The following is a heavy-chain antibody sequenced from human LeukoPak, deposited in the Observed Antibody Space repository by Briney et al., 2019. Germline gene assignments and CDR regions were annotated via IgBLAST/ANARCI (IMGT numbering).Heavy chain of an antibody. J-gene: IGHJ6*04. CDR1: GGSVSSDSYY. CDR3: ARDQVVPAAMFVYYGMDV. D-gene: IGHD2-2*01. Sequence: ASETLSLTCTVSGGSVSSDSYYWSWIRQPPGRGLEWIGYIYYSGSTNYNPSLKSRVTISVDTSKNQFSLKLSSVTAADTAVYYCARDQVVPAAMFVYYGMDVWGKGTTVTVSS. CDR2: IYYSGST. V-gene: IGHV4-61*01.